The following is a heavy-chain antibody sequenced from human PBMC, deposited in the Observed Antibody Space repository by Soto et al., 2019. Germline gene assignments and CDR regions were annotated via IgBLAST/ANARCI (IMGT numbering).Heavy chain of an antibody. CDR2: IYHSGST. CDR1: GGSISSGGYF. Sequence: SETLPLTCAVSGGSISSGGYFWSWIRQPPGKGLEWIGYIYHSGSTYYNPSLKSRVTISVDRSKNQFSLKLSSVTAADTAVYYCARVPGPWGQGTLVSVSS. J-gene: IGHJ5*02. CDR3: ARVPGP. V-gene: IGHV4-30-2*01.